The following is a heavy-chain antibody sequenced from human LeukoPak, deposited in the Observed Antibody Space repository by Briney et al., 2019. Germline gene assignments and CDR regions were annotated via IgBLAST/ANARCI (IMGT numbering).Heavy chain of an antibody. CDR2: ISSTNTYI. CDR3: ARGGGNFDY. D-gene: IGHD2-15*01. CDR1: GFPFRNYK. J-gene: IGHJ4*02. Sequence: GRSLRLFCAASGFPFRNYKMNWVPHASGKGLEWVSSISSTNTYIYYADSVKGRVTISRDNAKNSLYLQMNSLRAEDTAVYYCARGGGNFDYWGQGTLVSVSS. V-gene: IGHV3-21*01.